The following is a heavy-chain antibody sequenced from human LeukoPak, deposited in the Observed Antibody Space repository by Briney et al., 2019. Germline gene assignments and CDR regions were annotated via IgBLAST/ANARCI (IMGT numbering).Heavy chain of an antibody. V-gene: IGHV3-30*01. D-gene: IGHD2-15*01. CDR2: ISYDGSNK. Sequence: GGSLRLSCAASGFTFSSYAMHWVRQAPGKGLEWVAVISYDGSNKYYADSVKGRFTVSRDNSKNTLYLQMNSLRAEDTAVYYCARGGSSSPTIVVVVAATLGDYYYYYMDVWGKGTTVTVSS. CDR3: ARGGSSSPTIVVVVAATLGDYYYYYMDV. CDR1: GFTFSSYA. J-gene: IGHJ6*03.